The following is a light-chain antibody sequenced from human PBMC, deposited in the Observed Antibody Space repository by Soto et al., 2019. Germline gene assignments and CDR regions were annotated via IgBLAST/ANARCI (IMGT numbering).Light chain of an antibody. Sequence: QSVLTQAPSASGTPGQRVTISCSGSSSNIGSKTVNWYQQLPGMAPKLLIFNNHQRPSGVPHRFSGSKSGTSASLAISGLQSEDEADYYCAAWDDSLNACVFGTGTKLTVL. J-gene: IGLJ1*01. CDR3: AAWDDSLNACV. CDR1: SSNIGSKT. V-gene: IGLV1-44*01. CDR2: NNH.